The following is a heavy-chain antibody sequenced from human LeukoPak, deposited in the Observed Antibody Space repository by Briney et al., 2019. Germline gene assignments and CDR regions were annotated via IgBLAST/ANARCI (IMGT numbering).Heavy chain of an antibody. D-gene: IGHD2-2*01. V-gene: IGHV4-34*01. CDR2: INHSGST. CDR1: GGSFSGYY. J-gene: IGHJ6*03. Sequence: SETLSLTCAVYGGSFSGYYWSWIRQPPGKGLEWIGEINHSGSTNYNPSLKSRVTMSVDTSKNQFSLKLSSVTAADTAVYYCARDYMPSYYYYMDVWGKGTTVTVSS. CDR3: ARDYMPSYYYYMDV.